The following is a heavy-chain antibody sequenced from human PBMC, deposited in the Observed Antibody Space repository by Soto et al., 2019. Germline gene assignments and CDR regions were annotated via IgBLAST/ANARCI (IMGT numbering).Heavy chain of an antibody. V-gene: IGHV4-31*03. CDR1: GGSISSGGYY. CDR2: IYYSGST. Sequence: SETLSLTCTVSGGSISSGGYYWSWIRQHPGKGLEWIGYIYYSGSTYYNPSLKSRVTISVDTSKNQFSLKLSSVTAADTAVYYCAREGVVPAASSYYYYYGMDVWGQGTTVTVSS. J-gene: IGHJ6*02. D-gene: IGHD2-2*01. CDR3: AREGVVPAASSYYYYYGMDV.